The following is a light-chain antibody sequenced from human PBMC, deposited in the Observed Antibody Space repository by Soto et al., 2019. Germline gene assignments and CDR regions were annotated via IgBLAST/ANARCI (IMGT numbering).Light chain of an antibody. CDR1: RAISNY. CDR2: AAS. CDR3: QQINSWPYT. Sequence: DIQLTQSPSFLSASVGDRVTITCRASRAISNYLAWYQQKPGKAPKLLIYAASTLQSGVPSRFSGSGSGTEFTLTIGSLQPEDFATYYCQQINSWPYTFGQGTTLAIK. J-gene: IGKJ2*01. V-gene: IGKV1-9*01.